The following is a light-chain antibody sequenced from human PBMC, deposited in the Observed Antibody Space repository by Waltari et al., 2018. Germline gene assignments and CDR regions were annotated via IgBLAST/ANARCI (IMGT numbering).Light chain of an antibody. J-gene: IGKJ2*01. Sequence: ELVLTQSPGTLSLSPGERAPLSCRARQSVSSSYLAWYQQKPGQAPRLLIYGASSRATGIPDRFSGSGSGTDFTLTISRLEPEDFAVYYCQQYGSSPPYTFGQGTKLEIK. CDR1: QSVSSSY. V-gene: IGKV3-20*01. CDR3: QQYGSSPPYT. CDR2: GAS.